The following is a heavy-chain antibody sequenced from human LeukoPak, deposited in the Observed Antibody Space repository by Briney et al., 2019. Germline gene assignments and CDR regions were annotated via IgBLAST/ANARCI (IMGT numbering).Heavy chain of an antibody. CDR3: ARHIRAAVFDP. V-gene: IGHV3-74*01. D-gene: IGHD6-13*01. Sequence: GGSLRLSCAASGFTISDHFMHWARQGPGKGLMWVSRIDRDGSEINYADSVKGRFTISRDNAKNTLYLQMNSLRDEDTAVYNCARHIRAAVFDPWGQGTLVTVPS. CDR1: GFTISDHF. CDR2: IDRDGSEI. J-gene: IGHJ5*02.